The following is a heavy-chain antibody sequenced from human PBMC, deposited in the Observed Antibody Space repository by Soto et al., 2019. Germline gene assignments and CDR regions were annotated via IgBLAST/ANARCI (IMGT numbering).Heavy chain of an antibody. J-gene: IGHJ6*02. Sequence: PGGSLRLSCAASGFTFSSYAMHWVRQAPGKGLEWVAVISYDGSNKYYADSVKGRFTISRDNSKNTLYLQMNSLRAEDTAVYYCARDLKDIVVVPAAIVGGYYGMDVWGQGTTVTVSS. CDR1: GFTFSSYA. V-gene: IGHV3-30-3*01. CDR2: ISYDGSNK. D-gene: IGHD2-2*02. CDR3: ARDLKDIVVVPAAIVGGYYGMDV.